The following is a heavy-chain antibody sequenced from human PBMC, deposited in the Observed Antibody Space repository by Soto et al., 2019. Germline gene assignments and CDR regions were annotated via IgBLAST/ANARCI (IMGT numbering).Heavy chain of an antibody. CDR3: ARQIYDSDTGPNFQYYFDS. CDR1: GYMLAGGG. CDR2: IDPSDSQT. Sequence: GEPLKIAGRGSGYMLAGGGINWVRQKPGKGLVWMGRIDPSDSQTYYSPSFRGHVTISVTKSITTVFLQWSSLRASDTAMYYCARQIYDSDTGPNFQYYFDSWGQGTPVTVS. V-gene: IGHV5-10-1*01. J-gene: IGHJ4*02. D-gene: IGHD3-22*01.